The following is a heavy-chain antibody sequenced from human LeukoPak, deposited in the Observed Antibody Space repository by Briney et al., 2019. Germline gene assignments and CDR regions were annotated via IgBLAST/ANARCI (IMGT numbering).Heavy chain of an antibody. CDR1: GGSISSSSYY. CDR2: IFYSGRT. CDR3: ARGRTFDN. J-gene: IGHJ4*02. V-gene: IGHV4-39*07. Sequence: RSSETLSLTCTVSGGSISSSSYYWGWIRQPPGKGLEWIGSIFYSGRTYYNPSLKSRVTMSVDTSKNQFSLRLSSVTAADTAVYYCARGRTFDNWGQGTLVTVSS.